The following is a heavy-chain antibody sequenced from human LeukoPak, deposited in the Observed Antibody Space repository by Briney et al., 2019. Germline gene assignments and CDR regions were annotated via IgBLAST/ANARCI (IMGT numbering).Heavy chain of an antibody. CDR1: GFTFSTYA. J-gene: IGHJ4*02. D-gene: IGHD6-13*01. CDR3: ARVGLIAAVGSFDY. Sequence: GGSLRLSCAASGFTFSTYAMHWVRQAPGKGLEWLAVLSSDGGNEYYADSVKGRFTISRDNPKSTLYLQMNSLRTEDAAVYYCARVGLIAAVGSFDYWGQGTLVTVSS. CDR2: LSSDGGNE. V-gene: IGHV3-30*04.